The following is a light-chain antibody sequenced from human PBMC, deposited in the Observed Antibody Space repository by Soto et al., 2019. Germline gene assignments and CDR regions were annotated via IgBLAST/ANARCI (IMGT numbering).Light chain of an antibody. J-gene: IGKJ3*01. CDR1: QRFFYSSKNKNC. CDR3: QQYYSTPPVT. Sequence: DIVMTQSPDSLAVSLGGRATINCKSSQRFFYSSKNKNCLAGNQQKPEQPPKLPFYWASTRESGVPDRFSGSGSGTDFTLTISSLQAEDVAVYYCQQYYSTPPVTFGPGTKVDIK. V-gene: IGKV4-1*01. CDR2: WAS.